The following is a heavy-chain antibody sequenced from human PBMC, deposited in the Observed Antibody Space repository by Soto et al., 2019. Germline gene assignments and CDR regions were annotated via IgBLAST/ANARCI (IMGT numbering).Heavy chain of an antibody. CDR3: ARRGSGSYYDY. Sequence: EVQLLESGGGLVQPGGSLRLSCAASGFTFSSYAMRWVRQAPVKGLEWVSAMSGSGDSTYYADSVKGRFTIPRDNSKNTLYLQMNSLRAEDTAVYYCARRGSGSYYDYWGQGTLVTVSS. V-gene: IGHV3-23*01. D-gene: IGHD1-26*01. J-gene: IGHJ4*02. CDR2: MSGSGDST. CDR1: GFTFSSYA.